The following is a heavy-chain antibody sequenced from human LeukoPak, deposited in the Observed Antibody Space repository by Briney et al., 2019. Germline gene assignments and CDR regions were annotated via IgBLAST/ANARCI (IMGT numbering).Heavy chain of an antibody. J-gene: IGHJ4*02. CDR3: ARGGRYFYDSRFDS. CDR1: GYTFTGYY. V-gene: IGHV1-2*02. D-gene: IGHD3-22*01. CDR2: INPNSGGT. Sequence: PGASVKVSCKASGYTFTGYYMHWARQAPGQGLEWMGWINPNSGGTNYAQKFQGRVTMTKDTSISTAYMQLSRLTSDDTAVYYCARGGRYFYDSRFDSWGQGTLVTVSS.